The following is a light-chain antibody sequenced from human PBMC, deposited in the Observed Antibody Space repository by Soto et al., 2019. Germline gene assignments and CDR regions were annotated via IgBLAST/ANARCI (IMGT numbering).Light chain of an antibody. Sequence: EIVLTQSPGTLSLYGGDRATLSCRASQSVSSNYLAWYQQKPGQTPRLLIYGASSRATGIPDRFSGSGSGTDFTLTISRLEPEDFAVYYCQQSGSSPWTFGQGTKVEIK. CDR1: QSVSSNY. V-gene: IGKV3-20*01. J-gene: IGKJ1*01. CDR3: QQSGSSPWT. CDR2: GAS.